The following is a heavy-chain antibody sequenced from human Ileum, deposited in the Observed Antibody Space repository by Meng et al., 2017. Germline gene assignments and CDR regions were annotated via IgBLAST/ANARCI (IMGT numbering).Heavy chain of an antibody. Sequence: GESLKISCVVSGFTFSTYWMHWVRQAPGKGLVWVARINSDGSSTIYADSVKGRFTISRDNAKNTLYLQMNTLRAEDMALYYCARGRSGTSVYTVGPWGQGTLVTVSS. D-gene: IGHD1-1*01. CDR3: ARGRSGTSVYTVGP. CDR2: INSDGSST. J-gene: IGHJ5*02. CDR1: GFTFSTYW. V-gene: IGHV3-74*01.